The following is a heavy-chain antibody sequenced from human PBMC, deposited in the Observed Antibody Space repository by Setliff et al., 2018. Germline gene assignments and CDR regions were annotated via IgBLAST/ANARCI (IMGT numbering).Heavy chain of an antibody. V-gene: IGHV4-38-2*02. CDR2: IYHSGST. Sequence: SETLYLTCAVSGYSISSGYYCGWIRQPPGKGLEWIGSIYHSGSTNYNPSFKSRVTISVDTSKNQFSLKLTSVTAADTAVYYCARESRNYYDNVGTLDYWGQGTLVTVSS. J-gene: IGHJ4*02. D-gene: IGHD3-22*01. CDR3: ARESRNYYDNVGTLDY. CDR1: GYSISSGYY.